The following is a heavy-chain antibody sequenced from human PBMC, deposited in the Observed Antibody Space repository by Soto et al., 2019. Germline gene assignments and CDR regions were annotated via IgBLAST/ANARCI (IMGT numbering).Heavy chain of an antibody. D-gene: IGHD2-15*01. V-gene: IGHV4-31*03. J-gene: IGHJ5*02. CDR3: ARGGNPNWFDP. CDR1: GGSISSGGYY. Sequence: PSETLSLTCTVSGGSISSGGYYWSWIRQHPGKGLEWIGYIYYSGSTYYNPSLKSRVTISVDTSKNQFSLKLSSVTAADTAVYYCARGGNPNWFDPWGQGTLVTVSS. CDR2: IYYSGST.